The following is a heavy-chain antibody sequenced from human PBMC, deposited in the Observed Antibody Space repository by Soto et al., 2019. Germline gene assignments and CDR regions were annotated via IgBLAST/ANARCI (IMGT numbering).Heavy chain of an antibody. Sequence: GGSLRLSCAASGFTFSSYAMSWVRQAPGKGLERVSAISGSGCSTYYADSVKGRFTISRDNSKNTLYLQMNSLRAEDTAVYYCAKGLKYYDFWSGYSDPGYYGMDVWGQGTTVTVSS. D-gene: IGHD3-3*01. CDR3: AKGLKYYDFWSGYSDPGYYGMDV. J-gene: IGHJ6*02. V-gene: IGHV3-23*01. CDR1: GFTFSSYA. CDR2: ISGSGCST.